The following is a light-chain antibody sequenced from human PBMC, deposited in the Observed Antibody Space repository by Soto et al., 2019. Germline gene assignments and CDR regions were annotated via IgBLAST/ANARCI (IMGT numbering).Light chain of an antibody. CDR3: QQYNTPAMS. Sequence: IQLTQSPSSLSASVGDRVTITCRASQGISSYLAWYQQKPGKAPKLLISGASALQSGVPSRFSGSASGTEFSLTISGLQPDDFATYFCQQYNTPAMSFGQGTRLEI. CDR1: QGISSY. J-gene: IGKJ5*01. CDR2: GAS. V-gene: IGKV1-9*01.